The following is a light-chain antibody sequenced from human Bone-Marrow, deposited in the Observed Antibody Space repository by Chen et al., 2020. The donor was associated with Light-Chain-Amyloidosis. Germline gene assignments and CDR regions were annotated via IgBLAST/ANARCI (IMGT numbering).Light chain of an antibody. J-gene: IGLJ3*02. CDR3: SSYTSSSTSWV. V-gene: IGLV2-14*01. CDR1: SSDVGSYNY. CDR2: EVS. Sequence: QSALTQPASVSGSPGQSMPTSCTGTSSDVGSYNYVSWYQQHPGKAPKLMLYEVSNRPSGVSTRFSGSKSGNTASLTISGLQAEDEADYYCSSYTSSSTSWVFGGGTKLTVL.